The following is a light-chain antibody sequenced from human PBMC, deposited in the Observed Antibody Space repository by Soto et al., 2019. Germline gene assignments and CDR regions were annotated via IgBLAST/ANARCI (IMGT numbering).Light chain of an antibody. J-gene: IGKJ4*01. CDR1: QSVSSD. CDR2: DIS. V-gene: IGKV3-11*01. Sequence: EIVLTQSPATLSLSPGERATLSCRASQSVSSDLAWYQQKLGQAPRLLIYDISNRATGIPARFSGNGSETDFTLTISSLEPEDFAVYFCQQRRAWPLTFGGGTRVDI. CDR3: QQRRAWPLT.